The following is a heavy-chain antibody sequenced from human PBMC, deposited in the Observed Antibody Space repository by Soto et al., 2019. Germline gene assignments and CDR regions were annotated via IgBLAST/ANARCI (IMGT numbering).Heavy chain of an antibody. V-gene: IGHV1-69*06. CDR3: AREGRGKKAGYNGLVSLGY. J-gene: IGHJ4*02. D-gene: IGHD2-2*02. CDR1: GSRFSNYV. CDR2: IIPIFNST. Sequence: VKVSCKVSGSRFSNYVISWVRQAPGHGLEWLGRIIPIFNSTKYAQSFQGRVTITADKSTSTASLELSSLRSDDTAVYYCAREGRGKKAGYNGLVSLGYWGQGTLVTVPQ.